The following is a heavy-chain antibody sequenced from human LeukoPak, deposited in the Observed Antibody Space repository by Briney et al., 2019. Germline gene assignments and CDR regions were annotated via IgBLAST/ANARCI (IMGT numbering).Heavy chain of an antibody. J-gene: IGHJ4*02. D-gene: IGHD2-21*01. V-gene: IGHV3-23*01. CDR1: GFTFRSHA. Sequence: GGSLRLPCVGSGFTFRSHAMSWVRQAPEKGLEFVSGIYENGGTTYYADSVKGRFSISRDNSKNTLYLQMDSLRGEDTAVYYCAKDFRIGYSAHFDYWGQGALVTVSS. CDR3: AKDFRIGYSAHFDY. CDR2: IYENGGTT.